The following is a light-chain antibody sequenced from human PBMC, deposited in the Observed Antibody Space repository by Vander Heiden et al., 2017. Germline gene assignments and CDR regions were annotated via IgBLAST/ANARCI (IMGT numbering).Light chain of an antibody. J-gene: IGKJ1*01. CDR2: GAS. CDR3: QQCAGTAWT. Sequence: DIHMTQSPSPLSGSVGDRVTITCRASQSISSYLNWYQQKRGKAPKLLIYGASSLQSGVPSRFSGSGSGTDFTLTISSLQPEDFATYHCQQCAGTAWTFGSWTKVE. CDR1: QSISSY. V-gene: IGKV1-39*01.